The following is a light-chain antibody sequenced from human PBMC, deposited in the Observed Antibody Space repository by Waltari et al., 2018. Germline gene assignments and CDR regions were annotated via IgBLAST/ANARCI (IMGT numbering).Light chain of an antibody. CDR3: SAWDGSLSAWV. Sequence: AGLTQPPSVSEGLRQTATLACAGNSNNVGNQGVAWLQHHQGHPPKLLSYRNNNRPSGISERFSASKSGNTASLTITGLQPEDEADYYCSAWDGSLSAWVFGGGTKLTVL. J-gene: IGLJ3*02. V-gene: IGLV10-54*01. CDR2: RNN. CDR1: SNNVGNQG.